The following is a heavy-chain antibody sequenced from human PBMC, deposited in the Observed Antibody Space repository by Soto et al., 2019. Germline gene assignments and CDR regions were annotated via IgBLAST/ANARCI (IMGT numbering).Heavy chain of an antibody. CDR3: ARHMQPNIVATIIYYGMDV. Sequence: GESLKISCKGSGYSFTSYWISWGRQMPGKGLEWMGRIDPSDSYTNYSPSFQGHVTISADKSISTAYLQWSSLKASDTAMYYCARHMQPNIVATIIYYGMDVWGQGTTVTVSS. J-gene: IGHJ6*02. CDR1: GYSFTSYW. D-gene: IGHD5-12*01. V-gene: IGHV5-10-1*01. CDR2: IDPSDSYT.